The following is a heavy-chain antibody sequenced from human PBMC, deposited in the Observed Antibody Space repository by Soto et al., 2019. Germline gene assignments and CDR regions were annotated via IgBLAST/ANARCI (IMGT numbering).Heavy chain of an antibody. Sequence: QVQLQESGPGLMKPSETLSLTCTVSGGSVSSGSYYWSWIRQPPGKGLEWIGYIYYSGSTNYNPSLKSRVTISVDTSKNQFSLKLSSVTAADTAVYYCASRMAVSAFDIWGQGTMVTVSS. V-gene: IGHV4-61*01. CDR1: GGSVSSGSYY. D-gene: IGHD6-19*01. CDR2: IYYSGST. CDR3: ASRMAVSAFDI. J-gene: IGHJ3*02.